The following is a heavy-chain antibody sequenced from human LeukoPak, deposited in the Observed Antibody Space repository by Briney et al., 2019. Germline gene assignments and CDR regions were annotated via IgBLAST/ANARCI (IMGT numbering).Heavy chain of an antibody. CDR1: GGSISSGGYS. CDR3: ARGTTYDYVWGSYRYYFDY. J-gene: IGHJ4*02. CDR2: IYHSGST. V-gene: IGHV4-30-2*01. D-gene: IGHD3-16*02. Sequence: TSETLSLTCAVSGGSISSGGYSWSWIRQPPGKGLEWIGYIYHSGSTYYNPSLKSRVTISVDRSKNQFSLKLSSVTAADTAVYYCARGTTYDYVWGSYRYYFDYWGQGTLVTVSS.